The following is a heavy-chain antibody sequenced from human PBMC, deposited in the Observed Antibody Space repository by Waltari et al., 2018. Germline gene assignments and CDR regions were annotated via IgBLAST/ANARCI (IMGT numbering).Heavy chain of an antibody. D-gene: IGHD3-3*01. CDR2: ISYDGSNK. V-gene: IGHV3-30*01. Sequence: QVQLVESGGGVVQPGRSLRLSCAASGFPFSSSAMTWVRQAPGKGLEWVAVISYDGSNKYYADSVKGRFTISRDNSKNTLYLQMNSLRAEDTAVYYCARSNFWGAYYYGMDVWGQGTTVTVSS. CDR3: ARSNFWGAYYYGMDV. CDR1: GFPFSSSA. J-gene: IGHJ6*02.